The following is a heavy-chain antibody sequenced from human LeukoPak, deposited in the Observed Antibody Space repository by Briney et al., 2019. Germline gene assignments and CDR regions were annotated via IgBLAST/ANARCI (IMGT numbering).Heavy chain of an antibody. J-gene: IGHJ6*02. CDR3: ARGGYDFVYYYYGMDV. CDR1: GYTFTVYY. D-gene: IGHD3-3*01. V-gene: IGHV1-2*06. Sequence: RASVTVSCKASGYTFTVYYMHWVRQAPGQGLEWMGRINPNSGGTNYAQKFQGRVTMTRDTSISTAYMELSRLRSDDTAVYYCARGGYDFVYYYYGMDVWGQGTTVTVSS. CDR2: INPNSGGT.